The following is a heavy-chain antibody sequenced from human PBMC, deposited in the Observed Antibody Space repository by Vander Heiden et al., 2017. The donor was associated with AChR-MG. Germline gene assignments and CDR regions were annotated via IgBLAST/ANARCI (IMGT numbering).Heavy chain of an antibody. CDR1: DFTFSDSA. CDR2: IRSKANSYAT. V-gene: IGHV3-73*01. J-gene: IGHJ3*02. Sequence: EVQLVESGGGLVQPGGSLKLSCEASDFTFSDSAMHWVRQASGKGLEWVGHIRSKANSYATVYVASVKGRFTISRDDSRNTAYLQMNSLKTEDTAVYYCTFHRGDGYKSDAFDIWGQGTMVTVSS. CDR3: TFHRGDGYKSDAFDI. D-gene: IGHD3-10*01.